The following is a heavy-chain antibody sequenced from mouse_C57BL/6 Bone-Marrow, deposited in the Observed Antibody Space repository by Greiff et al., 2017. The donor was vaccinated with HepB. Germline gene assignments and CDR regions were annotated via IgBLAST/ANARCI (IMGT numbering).Heavy chain of an antibody. D-gene: IGHD4-1*01. J-gene: IGHJ2*01. V-gene: IGHV1-82*01. CDR1: GYAFSSSW. Sequence: QVQLQQSGPELVKPGASVKISCKASGYAFSSSWMNWVKQRPGKGLEWIGRIYPGDGDTNYNGKFKGKATLTADKSSSTAYMQLSSLTSEALAVYFCARHWGPYYFDDWGQGTTLTVSS. CDR2: IYPGDGDT. CDR3: ARHWGPYYFDD.